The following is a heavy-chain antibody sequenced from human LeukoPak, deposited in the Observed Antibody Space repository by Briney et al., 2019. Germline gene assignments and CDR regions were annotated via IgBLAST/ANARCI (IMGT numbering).Heavy chain of an antibody. V-gene: IGHV3-23*01. D-gene: IGHD3-3*01. CDR1: GFTFSTYW. CDR2: ISGSGGST. CDR3: ALGAYDFWSGYYYFDY. Sequence: GGSLRLSCAASGFTFSTYWMSWVRQAPGKGLEWVSAISGSGGSTYYADSVKGRFTISRDNSKNTLYLQMNSLRAEDTAVYYCALGAYDFWSGYYYFDYWGQGTLVTVSS. J-gene: IGHJ4*02.